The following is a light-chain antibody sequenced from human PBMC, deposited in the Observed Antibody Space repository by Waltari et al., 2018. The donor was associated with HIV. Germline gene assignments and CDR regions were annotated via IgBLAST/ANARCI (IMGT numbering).Light chain of an antibody. J-gene: IGKJ4*01. Sequence: ELVMTQSPATLSVFPGERVTLSCRASQSVGSSLAWYQQKPGQAPRPLIYGASTRAAGIPARFSGSGSGTDVTLTISSLQSEDFALYYCQQYNNGPPLSFGGGTKVEIK. CDR3: QQYNNGPPLS. V-gene: IGKV3-15*01. CDR1: QSVGSS. CDR2: GAS.